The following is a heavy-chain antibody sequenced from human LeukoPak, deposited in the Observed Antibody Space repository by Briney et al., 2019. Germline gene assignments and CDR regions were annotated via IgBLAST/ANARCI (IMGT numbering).Heavy chain of an antibody. Sequence: TGGSLRLSCAASGFTFSSYSMNWVRQAPGKGLEWVSSISSSNSYIYYADSVKGRFTISRDNSKNTLYLQMNNLRAEDTAVYYCAKLGISDGIDYWGQGTLVTVSS. CDR3: AKLGISDGIDY. V-gene: IGHV3-21*04. CDR1: GFTFSSYS. J-gene: IGHJ4*02. D-gene: IGHD3-16*01. CDR2: ISSSNSYI.